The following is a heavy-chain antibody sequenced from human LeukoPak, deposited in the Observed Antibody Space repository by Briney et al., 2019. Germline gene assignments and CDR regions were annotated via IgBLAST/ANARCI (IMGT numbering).Heavy chain of an antibody. J-gene: IGHJ2*01. CDR2: ISAYNGNT. CDR1: GYTFTSYG. V-gene: IGHV1-18*01. Sequence: ASVKVSCKASGYTFTSYGISWVRQAPGQGLEWMGWISAYNGNTNYAQKLQGRVTMTTDTSTSTAYMELRCLRSDDTAVYYCARDRAVPAAIHYWYFDLWGRRTLVTVSS. CDR3: ARDRAVPAAIHYWYFDL. D-gene: IGHD2-2*01.